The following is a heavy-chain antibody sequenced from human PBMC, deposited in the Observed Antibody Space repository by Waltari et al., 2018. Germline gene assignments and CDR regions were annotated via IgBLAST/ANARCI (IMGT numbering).Heavy chain of an antibody. D-gene: IGHD4-17*01. CDR2: INEDASVK. J-gene: IGHJ4*02. CDR3: SHDYGDSGRTY. V-gene: IGHV3-7*01. CDR1: GFTFIRSW. Sequence: EVQLVESGGGLVQPGGSLRLPCAASGFTFIRSWMSWVRQAPGKGLEWVANINEDASVKYYVDSGNGRFTISIDNAKNSLYLQMNSLRVEDTAVYFCSHDYGDSGRTYWGQGTLVTVSS.